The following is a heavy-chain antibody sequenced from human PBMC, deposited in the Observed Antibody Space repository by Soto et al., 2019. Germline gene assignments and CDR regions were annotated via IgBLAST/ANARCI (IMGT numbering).Heavy chain of an antibody. CDR3: ASRSSGWYFDY. J-gene: IGHJ4*02. CDR1: GFTFSSYA. V-gene: IGHV3-23*01. D-gene: IGHD6-19*01. Sequence: EVQLLESGGGLVQPGGSLRLSCAASGFTFSSYAMNWVRQAPGKGLEWVSVISGSGDSTYYADSVKGRFTISRDNSKNTLYLQMNSLRAEDTAVYYSASRSSGWYFDYWGQVTLITVSS. CDR2: ISGSGDST.